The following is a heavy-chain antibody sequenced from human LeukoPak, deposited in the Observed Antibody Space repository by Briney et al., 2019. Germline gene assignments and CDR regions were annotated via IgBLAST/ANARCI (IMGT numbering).Heavy chain of an antibody. CDR1: GFNFRSYW. D-gene: IGHD5-12*01. Sequence: PGGSLRLSCAASGFNFRSYWIHWVRQAPGKGLVWVGRIDNDGSDTIYADSVKGRFTVSRDNAKDTLYLQMNSLRAEDTAVYFCARGGFSHGFDVWGQGTVVTVSS. V-gene: IGHV3-74*01. J-gene: IGHJ3*01. CDR3: ARGGFSHGFDV. CDR2: IDNDGSDT.